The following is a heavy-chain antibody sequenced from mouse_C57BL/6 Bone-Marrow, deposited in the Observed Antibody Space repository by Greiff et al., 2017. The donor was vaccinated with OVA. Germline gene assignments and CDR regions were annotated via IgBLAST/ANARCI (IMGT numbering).Heavy chain of an antibody. Sequence: VQLQQSGAELARPGASVKLSCKASGYTFTSYGISWVKQRTGQGLEWIGEIYPRRGNTYYNEKFKGKATLTADKSSSTAYMELRSLTSEDSAVYFCASYDYDWYFDVWGTGTTVTVSS. CDR2: IYPRRGNT. V-gene: IGHV1-81*01. J-gene: IGHJ1*03. CDR3: ASYDYDWYFDV. D-gene: IGHD2-4*01. CDR1: GYTFTSYG.